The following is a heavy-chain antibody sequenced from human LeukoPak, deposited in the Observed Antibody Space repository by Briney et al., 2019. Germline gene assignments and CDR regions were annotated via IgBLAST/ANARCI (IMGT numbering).Heavy chain of an antibody. CDR2: ISWDGGST. CDR1: GFTFSSYA. CDR3: AKDIEGRYFDFPTFHTLDY. D-gene: IGHD3-9*01. Sequence: GGSLRLSCAASGFTFSSYAMHWVRQAPGKGLEWVSLISWDGGSTYYADSVKGRFTISRDNSKNSLYLQMNSLRTEDTALYYCAKDIEGRYFDFPTFHTLDYWGQGTLVTVSS. V-gene: IGHV3-43*01. J-gene: IGHJ4*02.